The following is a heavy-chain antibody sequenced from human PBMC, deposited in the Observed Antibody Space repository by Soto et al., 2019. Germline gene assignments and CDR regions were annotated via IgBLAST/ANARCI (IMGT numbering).Heavy chain of an antibody. CDR2: INHSGST. CDR1: GGSFSGYY. Sequence: NPSETLSLTCAVYGGSFSGYYWSWIRQPPGKGLEWIGEINHSGSTNYNPSLKSRVTISVDTSKNQFSLKLSSVTAADTAVYYCARGRPVSFYWGQGTLVTVSS. V-gene: IGHV4-34*01. J-gene: IGHJ4*02. D-gene: IGHD3-16*01. CDR3: ARGRPVSFY.